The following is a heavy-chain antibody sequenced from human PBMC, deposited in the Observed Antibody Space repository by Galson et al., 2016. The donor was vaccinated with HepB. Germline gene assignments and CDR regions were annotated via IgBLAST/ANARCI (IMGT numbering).Heavy chain of an antibody. CDR1: GYTFTSFS. Sequence: SVKVSCKASGYTFTSFSFIWVRHAPGQGLEWMGWINPYNGHTNYAQKVQGRVTMTTDTSTSTAYMELRRLRSDDTAVYYCARHVDWGAFDIWRQGTMVTVSA. CDR3: ARHVDWGAFDI. J-gene: IGHJ3*02. CDR2: INPYNGHT. V-gene: IGHV1-18*04. D-gene: IGHD7-27*01.